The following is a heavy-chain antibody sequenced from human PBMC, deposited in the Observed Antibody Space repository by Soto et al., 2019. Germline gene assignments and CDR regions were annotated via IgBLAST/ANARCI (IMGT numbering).Heavy chain of an antibody. CDR1: GSTFSNYI. CDR2: ISYDGSNK. Sequence: QLQLVEPGGGVVQPGTSLRLSCTASGSTFSNYIMHWVRQAPGKGLDWVAFISYDGSNKDYADSVEGRFTISRDNSKSTLYLQLSSLRPEDKAVYYCAGGDNYYALGVWGQGTTVTVSS. J-gene: IGHJ6*02. CDR3: AGGDNYYALGV. D-gene: IGHD2-15*01. V-gene: IGHV3-30-3*01.